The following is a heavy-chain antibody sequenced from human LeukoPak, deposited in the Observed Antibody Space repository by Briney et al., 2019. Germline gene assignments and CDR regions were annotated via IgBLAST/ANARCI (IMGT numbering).Heavy chain of an antibody. CDR1: GFTFSSYW. Sequence: GGSLRLSCAASGFTFSSYWMHWVRQAPGKGLVWVSRINSDGSSTSYADSVKGRFTISKDNSRNTLYLQMNSLKVEDTAIYYCAKPLDEYFDFWGQGTLVTVSS. J-gene: IGHJ4*02. CDR2: INSDGSST. CDR3: AKPLDEYFDF. V-gene: IGHV3-74*01.